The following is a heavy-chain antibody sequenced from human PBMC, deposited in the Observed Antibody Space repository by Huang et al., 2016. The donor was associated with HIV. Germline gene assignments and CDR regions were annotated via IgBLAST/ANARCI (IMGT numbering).Heavy chain of an antibody. D-gene: IGHD6-19*01. Sequence: QVQLVESGGGVVQPGRSLRLSCAASGFIFSNYGMHWVRPDPGKGLEWVALISYDGSNKYYTDSVKGRFSISRDNSKNTLYLQMNSLRAEDTAVYYCALKGDSSGWEYFRHWGQGTLVTVSS. CDR1: GFIFSNYG. V-gene: IGHV3-30*03. J-gene: IGHJ1*01. CDR3: ALKGDSSGWEYFRH. CDR2: ISYDGSNK.